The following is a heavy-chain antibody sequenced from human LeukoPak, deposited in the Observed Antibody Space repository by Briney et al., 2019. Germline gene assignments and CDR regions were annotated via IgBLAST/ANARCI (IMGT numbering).Heavy chain of an antibody. J-gene: IGHJ1*01. Sequence: GGSLRLFCAASGFHFSSFAMSWVRQAPGQGPEWVSAISASGGSTYYADPVKGRFTISRDDSKSTLYLQMNSLRAEDTAVYYCAKDRSSGWYDKYFQHWGQGTLVTVSS. CDR2: ISASGGST. CDR3: AKDRSSGWYDKYFQH. V-gene: IGHV3-23*01. D-gene: IGHD6-19*01. CDR1: GFHFSSFA.